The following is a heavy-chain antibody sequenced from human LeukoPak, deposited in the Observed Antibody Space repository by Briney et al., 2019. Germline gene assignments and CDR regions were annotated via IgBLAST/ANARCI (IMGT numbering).Heavy chain of an antibody. CDR1: GYTLTELS. CDR2: LDPEDGET. V-gene: IGHV1-24*01. J-gene: IGHJ4*02. CDR3: ATDLSSSSWYSNDY. Sequence: ASVKVSCKVSGYTLTELSMHWVRQAPGEGLEWMGGLDPEDGETIYAQKFQGRVTMTEDTSTDTAYMELSSLRSEDTAVYYCATDLSSSSWYSNDYWGQGTLVTVSS. D-gene: IGHD6-13*01.